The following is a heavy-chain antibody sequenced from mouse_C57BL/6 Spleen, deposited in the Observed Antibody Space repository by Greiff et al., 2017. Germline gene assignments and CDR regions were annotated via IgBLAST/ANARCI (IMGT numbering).Heavy chain of an antibody. CDR2: INPSTGGT. Sequence: VQLQQSGPELVKPGASVKISCKASGYSFTGYYMNWVKQSPEKSLEWIGEINPSTGGTTYNQKFKAKATLTVDKSSSTAYMQLKSLTSEDSAVYYCARGRLTGVFAYWGQGTLVTVSA. J-gene: IGHJ3*01. CDR3: ARGRLTGVFAY. CDR1: GYSFTGYY. V-gene: IGHV1-42*01. D-gene: IGHD4-1*01.